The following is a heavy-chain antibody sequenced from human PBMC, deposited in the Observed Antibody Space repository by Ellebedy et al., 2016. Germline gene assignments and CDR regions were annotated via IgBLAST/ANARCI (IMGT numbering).Heavy chain of an antibody. V-gene: IGHV3-48*04. CDR3: ARDLGFQTDS. D-gene: IGHD6-25*01. Sequence: GESLKISCAASGFIFSTYSMNWVRQAPGKGLEWVSYISSGGHTISYADSVKGRFTISRDSAENSLYLQMNILRAEDTAVYFCARDLGFQTDSWGQGTLVTVSS. J-gene: IGHJ4*02. CDR2: ISSGGHTI. CDR1: GFIFSTYS.